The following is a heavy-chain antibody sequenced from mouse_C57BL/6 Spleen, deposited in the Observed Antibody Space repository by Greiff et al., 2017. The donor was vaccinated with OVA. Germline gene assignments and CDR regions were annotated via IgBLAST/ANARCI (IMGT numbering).Heavy chain of an antibody. CDR3: ARSLYGSSYYWYFDV. D-gene: IGHD1-1*01. CDR1: GYTFTTYP. CDR2: FHPYNDDT. Sequence: QVQLQQSGAELVKPGASVKMSCKASGYTFTTYPIEWMKQNHGKSLEWIGNFHPYNDDTKYNEKFKGKATLTVEKSSSTVYLELSRVTSDDSAVYYCARSLYGSSYYWYFDVWGTGTTVTVSS. V-gene: IGHV1-47*01. J-gene: IGHJ1*03.